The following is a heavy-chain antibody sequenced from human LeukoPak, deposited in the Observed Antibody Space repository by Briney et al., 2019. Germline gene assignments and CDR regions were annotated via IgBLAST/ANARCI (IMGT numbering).Heavy chain of an antibody. D-gene: IGHD2-2*01. V-gene: IGHV1-18*01. CDR2: ISAYNGNP. J-gene: IGHJ4*02. CDR1: GYTFTNYG. Sequence: ASVKVSCKASGYTFTNYGVSWVRQAPGQGLEWMGWISAYNGNPGYAQKFQGRVTMTTDTSTSTTYMELRSLRSDDTAVYYCATYTEGYCTSANCYAGFDYWGQRTLVTVSS. CDR3: ATYTEGYCTSANCYAGFDY.